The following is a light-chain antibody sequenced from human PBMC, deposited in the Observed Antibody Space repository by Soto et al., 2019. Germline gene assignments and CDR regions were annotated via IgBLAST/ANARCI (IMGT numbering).Light chain of an antibody. J-gene: IGKJ5*01. CDR2: GAS. V-gene: IGKV3-15*01. CDR3: QHLTSYPIT. CDR1: RSVSSN. Sequence: IVVTRSPDTRSGAPGGRATLSCMASRSVSSNLAWYQQKPGQAPRLLIYGASTRSPGSPARFSGSGSWTEFPLTLSPLPSEDFAPYSCQHLTSYPITFPLGTRLEIK.